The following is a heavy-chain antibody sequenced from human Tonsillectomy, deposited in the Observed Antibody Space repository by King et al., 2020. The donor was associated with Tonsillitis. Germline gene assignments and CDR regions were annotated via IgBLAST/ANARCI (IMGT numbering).Heavy chain of an antibody. CDR2: IIPGDSEI. Sequence: EQQLVQSGAQVKKPGESLKISCTGLGYTFTAYWSGWVRQMPGKGLEWMGIIIPGDSEIRYNPSFQGHVNISADGSMSTAYLEWSGPRGSDSGIYYCARHDTDGGYFGLWGRGTPITVSS. D-gene: IGHD5-24*01. CDR1: GYTFTAYW. V-gene: IGHV5-51*01. J-gene: IGHJ2*01. CDR3: ARHDTDGGYFGL.